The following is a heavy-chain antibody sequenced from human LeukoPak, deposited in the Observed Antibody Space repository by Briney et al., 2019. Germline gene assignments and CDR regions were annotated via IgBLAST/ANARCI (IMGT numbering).Heavy chain of an antibody. Sequence: SETLSLTCAVYGGSFSGYYWSWIRQPPGKGLEWIGEINHSGSTNYNPSLKSRVTISVDTSKNQFSLKLSSVTAADTAVYYCARRGGFGEFDYWGQGTLVTVSS. J-gene: IGHJ4*02. D-gene: IGHD3-10*01. CDR3: ARRGGFGEFDY. CDR2: INHSGST. V-gene: IGHV4-34*01. CDR1: GGSFSGYY.